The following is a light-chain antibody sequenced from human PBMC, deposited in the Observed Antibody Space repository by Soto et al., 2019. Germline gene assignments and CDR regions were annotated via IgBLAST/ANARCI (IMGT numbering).Light chain of an antibody. CDR1: SSDVGAYNF. J-gene: IGLJ1*01. CDR3: SSYIGSSTRV. CDR2: DVS. V-gene: IGLV2-14*03. Sequence: QSALTQPASASGSPGQSITISCTGTSSDVGAYNFVSWYQQHPGKVPKLMIFDVSSRPSGVSDRFSGSKSGNTASLTISGLQAEDEGDYYCSSYIGSSTRVFGSGTKLTVL.